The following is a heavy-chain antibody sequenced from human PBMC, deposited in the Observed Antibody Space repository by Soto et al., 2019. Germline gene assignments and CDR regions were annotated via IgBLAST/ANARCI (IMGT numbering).Heavy chain of an antibody. CDR1: GFTFSNVW. V-gene: IGHV3-15*01. J-gene: IGHJ4*02. CDR2: IKSKTDGGTT. D-gene: IGHD2-8*01. CDR3: TTFMVVMGEIRSY. Sequence: EVQLVESGGGLVKPGGSLRLSCAASGFTFSNVWMTWVRQAPGKGLEWVGHIKSKTDGGTTDYVGPVKGRFNMSRDDSENMLFLQMNSLKTEDTAVYYCTTFMVVMGEIRSYWGQGTLITVSS.